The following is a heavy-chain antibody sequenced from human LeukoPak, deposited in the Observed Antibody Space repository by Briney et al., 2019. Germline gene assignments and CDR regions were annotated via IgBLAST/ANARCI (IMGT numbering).Heavy chain of an antibody. CDR3: VTATVTHTRDP. Sequence: ASVKVSCQPSGYTFSDFYLHWVRQAPGQGLEWMGWLNPYTGATITAQRFQGRVTLTWDTSIATGCMELTSLRSDDTAVYYCVTATVTHTRDPWGQGTLVTVSS. D-gene: IGHD4-17*01. V-gene: IGHV1-2*02. CDR2: LNPYTGAT. CDR1: GYTFSDFY. J-gene: IGHJ5*02.